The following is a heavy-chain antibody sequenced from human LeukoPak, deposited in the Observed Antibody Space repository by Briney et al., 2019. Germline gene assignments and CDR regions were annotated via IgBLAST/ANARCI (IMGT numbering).Heavy chain of an antibody. CDR1: GGSISSYY. J-gene: IGHJ4*02. D-gene: IGHD6-19*01. CDR2: IYYSGST. CDR3: ARDQGAVAASFDY. Sequence: SETLSLTCTVSGGSISSYYWSWIRQPPGKGLEWIGYIYYSGSTNYNPSLKSRVTISVDTSKNQFSLKLSSVTAADTAVYYCARDQGAVAASFDYWGQGTLVTVSS. V-gene: IGHV4-59*12.